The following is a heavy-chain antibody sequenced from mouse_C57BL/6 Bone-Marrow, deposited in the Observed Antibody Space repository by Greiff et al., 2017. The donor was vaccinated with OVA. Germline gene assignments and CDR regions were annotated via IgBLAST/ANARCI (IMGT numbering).Heavy chain of an antibody. CDR1: GFNIKDYY. CDR2: IDPEDGET. D-gene: IGHD1-1*02. Sequence: VQLQQSGAELVKPGASVKLSCTASGFNIKDYYMHWVKQRTEQGLEWIGRIDPEDGETKYAPKFQGKATITADTSSNTAYLQRSSLTSEDTAVYDGARSTGGPYYFDYWGQGTTLTVSS. V-gene: IGHV14-2*01. CDR3: ARSTGGPYYFDY. J-gene: IGHJ2*01.